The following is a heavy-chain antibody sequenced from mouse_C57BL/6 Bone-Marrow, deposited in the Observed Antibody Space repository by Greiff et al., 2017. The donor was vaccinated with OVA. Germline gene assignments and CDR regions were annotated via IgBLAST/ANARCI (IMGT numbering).Heavy chain of an antibody. CDR1: GFTFSSYG. V-gene: IGHV5-6*01. CDR2: ISSGGSYT. Sequence: EVHLVESGGDLVKPGGSLKLSCAASGFTFSSYGMSWVRQTPDKRLEWVATISSGGSYTYYPDSVKGRFTISRDNAKNTLYLQMSSLKSEDTAMYYCAGRRLPFAYWGQGTLVTVSA. CDR3: AGRRLPFAY. D-gene: IGHD2-2*01. J-gene: IGHJ3*01.